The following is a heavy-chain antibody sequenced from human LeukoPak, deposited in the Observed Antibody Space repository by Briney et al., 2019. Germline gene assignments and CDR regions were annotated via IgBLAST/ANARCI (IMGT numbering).Heavy chain of an antibody. CDR1: EFTFSGYD. V-gene: IGHV3-48*03. CDR3: ARRSLIDY. J-gene: IGHJ4*02. Sequence: GGSLRLSCAASEFTFSGYDMHWVRQAPGKGLEWVSCISSSGGITYYADSVKGRFTISRDHAKNSLYLQMNSLRAGDTAVYYCARRSLIDYWGQGTLVTVSS. CDR2: ISSSGGIT.